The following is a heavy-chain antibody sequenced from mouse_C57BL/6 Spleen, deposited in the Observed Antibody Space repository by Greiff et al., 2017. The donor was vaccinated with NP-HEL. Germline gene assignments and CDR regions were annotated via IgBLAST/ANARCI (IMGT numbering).Heavy chain of an antibody. V-gene: IGHV1-69*01. CDR3: ARGGYSNYGDWYFDV. Sequence: VQLQQPGAELVMPGASVKLSCKASGYTFTSYWMHWVKQRPGQGLEWIGEIDPSDSYTNYNQKFKGKSTLTVDKSSSTSYMQLSSLTSEDYAVYYCARGGYSNYGDWYFDVWGTGTTVTVSS. J-gene: IGHJ1*03. CDR1: GYTFTSYW. D-gene: IGHD2-5*01. CDR2: IDPSDSYT.